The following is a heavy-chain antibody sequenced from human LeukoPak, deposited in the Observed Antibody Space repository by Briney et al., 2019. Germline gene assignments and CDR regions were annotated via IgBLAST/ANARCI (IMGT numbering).Heavy chain of an antibody. Sequence: ASVKVSCKASGYTFTSYYTYWVRQAPGQGLEWMGIINPNRGSTSYAQKFQGRVTMTRDMSTSTVYMELSSLRSEDTAIYYCATGSHVRVYDSSAYYGHYWGQGTLVTVSS. CDR3: ATGSHVRVYDSSAYYGHY. CDR1: GYTFTSYY. D-gene: IGHD3-22*01. V-gene: IGHV1-46*01. CDR2: INPNRGST. J-gene: IGHJ4*02.